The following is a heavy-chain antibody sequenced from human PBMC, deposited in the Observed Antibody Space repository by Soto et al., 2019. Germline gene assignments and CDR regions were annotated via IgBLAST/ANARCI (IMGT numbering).Heavy chain of an antibody. V-gene: IGHV5-51*01. D-gene: IGHD2-2*01. Sequence: PGESLKISCKGSGYSFSNYWIVWVRQMPGKGLEWMGIIYPGDSETKYSPSFQGQVNISADKSINTAYLQWISLKASDTAMYYCASCSSTSCYANNPFDYWGQGTLVTVSS. CDR3: ASCSSTSCYANNPFDY. CDR2: IYPGDSET. J-gene: IGHJ4*02. CDR1: GYSFSNYW.